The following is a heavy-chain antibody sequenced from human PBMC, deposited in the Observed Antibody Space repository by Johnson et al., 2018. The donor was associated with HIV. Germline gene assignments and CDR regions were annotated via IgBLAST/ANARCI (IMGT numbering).Heavy chain of an antibody. CDR1: GFTFSSYA. V-gene: IGHV3-30-3*01. J-gene: IGHJ3*02. CDR2: ISYDGSNK. D-gene: IGHD6-13*01. CDR3: ARDSDSSSWYSEFDI. Sequence: QVQLVESGGGVVRPGGSLRLSCAASGFTFSSYAMHWVRQAPGKGLEWVAVISYDGSNKYCADSVKGRLPISRDNSKNTLYLQMNSLRAEDTAVYYCARDSDSSSWYSEFDIWGQGTMVTVSS.